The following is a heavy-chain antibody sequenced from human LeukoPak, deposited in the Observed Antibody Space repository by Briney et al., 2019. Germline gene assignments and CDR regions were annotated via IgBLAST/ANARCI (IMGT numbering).Heavy chain of an antibody. CDR2: ISYSGST. CDR1: GGSISSGTYY. V-gene: IGHV4-61*01. D-gene: IGHD2-2*01. CDR3: ARGAPRVVPAATPYLDY. J-gene: IGHJ4*02. Sequence: PSETLSLTCTVSGGSISSGTYYWNWIRQHPEKGLEWIGYISYSGSTNYNPSLKSRVTISVDTSKNQFSLKLSSVTAADTAVYYCARGAPRVVPAATPYLDYWGQGTLVTVSS.